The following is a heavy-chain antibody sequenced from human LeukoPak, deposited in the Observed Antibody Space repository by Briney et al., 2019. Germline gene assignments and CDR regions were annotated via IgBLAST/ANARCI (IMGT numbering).Heavy chain of an antibody. Sequence: SETLSLTCTVSGGSIGSGTYYWTWLRQPAGKGLERIGRFYTGGSTNYNPSLRSRVSISLDMSKNQFSLKMSSVTAADTAVYYCVRVPTTVDNYYMDVWGKGTTVTVSS. J-gene: IGHJ6*03. CDR3: VRVPTTVDNYYMDV. V-gene: IGHV4-61*02. D-gene: IGHD4-11*01. CDR2: FYTGGST. CDR1: GGSIGSGTYY.